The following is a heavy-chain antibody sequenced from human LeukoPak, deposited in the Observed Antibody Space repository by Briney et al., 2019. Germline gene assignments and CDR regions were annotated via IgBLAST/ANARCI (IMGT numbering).Heavy chain of an antibody. V-gene: IGHV4-39*01. J-gene: IGHJ4*02. CDR3: ARTDNSGGYFFFDY. Sequence: SETLSLTSTVSGGSISSSSYYSGWVRQPPGNWLGWIGSIYYSGSTYYNPSLKSRVTISVDTSKNQFSLKLSSVTAADTAVYYCARTDNSGGYFFFDYWGQGTLVTVSS. CDR1: GGSISSSSYY. D-gene: IGHD5-12*01. CDR2: IYYSGST.